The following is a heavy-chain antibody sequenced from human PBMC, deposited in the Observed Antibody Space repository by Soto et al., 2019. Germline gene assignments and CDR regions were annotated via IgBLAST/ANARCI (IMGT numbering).Heavy chain of an antibody. V-gene: IGHV4-39*01. J-gene: IGHJ4*02. CDR3: ARRREGSGWY. CDR2: IYYSGST. CDR1: GGSIGSSSYY. Sequence: SETLSLTCTVSGGSIGSSSYYWGWIRQPPGKGLEWIGSIYYSGSTYYNPSLKSRVTISVDTSKNQFSLKLSSVTAADTAVYYCARRREGSGWYWGQGTLVTVSS. D-gene: IGHD6-19*01.